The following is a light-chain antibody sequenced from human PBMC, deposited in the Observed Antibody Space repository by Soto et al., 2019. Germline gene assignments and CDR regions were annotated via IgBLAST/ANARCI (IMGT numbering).Light chain of an antibody. CDR2: DAS. J-gene: IGKJ3*01. V-gene: IGKV1-5*01. Sequence: DIQMPQSPSTRSASLRARLTLTCRASQSISSSLAWYQQKPGKAPKLLIFDASSLESGVPARFSGSGSGTDFTLTISSLQPDDFAIYYCQRYNRYSGTFGAGTKVDIK. CDR1: QSISSS. CDR3: QRYNRYSGT.